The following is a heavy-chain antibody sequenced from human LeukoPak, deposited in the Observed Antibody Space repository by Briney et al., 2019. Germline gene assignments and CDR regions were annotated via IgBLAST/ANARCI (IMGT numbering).Heavy chain of an antibody. CDR3: ARDDAGYYDFWENNWFDP. V-gene: IGHV4-39*07. D-gene: IGHD3-3*01. CDR2: IYYSGST. Sequence: SETLSLTCTVSGGSISSSSYYWGWIRQPPGKGLEWIGSIYYSGSTYYNPSLKSRVTISVDTSKNQFSLKLSSVTAADTAVYYCARDDAGYYDFWENNWFDPWGQGTLVTVSS. CDR1: GGSISSSSYY. J-gene: IGHJ5*02.